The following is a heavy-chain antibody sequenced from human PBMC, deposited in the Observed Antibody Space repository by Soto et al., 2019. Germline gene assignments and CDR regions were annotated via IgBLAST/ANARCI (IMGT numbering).Heavy chain of an antibody. V-gene: IGHV3-74*01. CDR2: INTDGGST. CDR1: GFTFSSYW. Sequence: GGSLRLSCAASGFTFSSYWMHWVRLAPGKGLVWVSRINTDGGSTTYADSVKGRFTISRDNAKNTLYLQMNSLRAEDTAVYYCARAPGYCTNGVCYTSDYWGQGTLVTSPQ. CDR3: ARAPGYCTNGVCYTSDY. J-gene: IGHJ4*02. D-gene: IGHD2-8*01.